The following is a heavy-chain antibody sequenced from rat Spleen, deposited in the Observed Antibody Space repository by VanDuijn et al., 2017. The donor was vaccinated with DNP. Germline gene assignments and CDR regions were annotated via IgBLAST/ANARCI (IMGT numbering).Heavy chain of an antibody. J-gene: IGHJ3*01. Sequence: EVQLVESGGGLVQPGRSLKLSCAASGFTFSDYYMAWVRQAPAKGLEWVAYISYDGGSAYNGDSVKGRFTISRDNAKRTLYLQMNSLRSEDMATYYCARPMDYYSGGFAYWGQGTLVTVSS. CDR1: GFTFSDYY. D-gene: IGHD1-1*01. V-gene: IGHV5-22*01. CDR3: ARPMDYYSGGFAY. CDR2: ISYDGGSA.